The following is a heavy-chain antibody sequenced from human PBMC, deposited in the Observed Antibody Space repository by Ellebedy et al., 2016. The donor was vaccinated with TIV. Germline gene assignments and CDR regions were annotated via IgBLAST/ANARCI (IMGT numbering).Heavy chain of an antibody. D-gene: IGHD4-23*01. V-gene: IGHV3-23*01. J-gene: IGHJ4*02. CDR2: ITGSGDRT. CDR3: VRDAAGNGGKLDY. CDR1: GFTFDNFA. Sequence: GESLKISCATSGFTFDNFAMRWFRQAPGKGLERVSAITGSGDRTFYADSVKGRFTVSRDTSKNTLYLQMNSLRAEDTAIYYCVRDAAGNGGKLDYWGQGALVTVSS.